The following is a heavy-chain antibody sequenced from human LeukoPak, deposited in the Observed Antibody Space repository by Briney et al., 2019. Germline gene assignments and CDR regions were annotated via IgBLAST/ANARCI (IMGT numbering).Heavy chain of an antibody. D-gene: IGHD6-6*01. J-gene: IGHJ6*03. CDR1: GGTFSSYA. CDR3: ARDRDSSSSLYYYYYMDV. V-gene: IGHV1-69*13. Sequence: SVKVSCKASGGTFSSYAISWVRQAPGQGLEWMGGIIPIFGTANYAQKFQGRVTITADESTSTAYMELSSLRSEDTAVYYCARDRDSSSSLYYYYYMDVWGKGTTFTVSS. CDR2: IIPIFGTA.